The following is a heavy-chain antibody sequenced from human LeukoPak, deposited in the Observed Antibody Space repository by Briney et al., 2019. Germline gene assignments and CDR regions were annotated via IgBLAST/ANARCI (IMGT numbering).Heavy chain of an antibody. CDR3: ARRSSSWYPPVGYYYYMDV. J-gene: IGHJ6*03. Sequence: ASVKVSCKASGGTFSSYAISWVRQAPGQGLEWMGWMNPNSGNTGYAQKFQSRVTITRNTSISTAYMELSSLRSEDTAVYYCARRSSSWYPPVGYYYYMDVWGKGTTVTVSS. CDR2: MNPNSGNT. CDR1: GGTFSSYA. D-gene: IGHD6-13*01. V-gene: IGHV1-8*03.